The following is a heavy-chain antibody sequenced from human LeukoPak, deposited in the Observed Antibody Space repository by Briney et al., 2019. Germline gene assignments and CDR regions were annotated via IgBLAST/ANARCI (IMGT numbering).Heavy chain of an antibody. Sequence: PGGSLRLSCAASGFTFSNYALSWVRQAPGKGLEWVSLISGSGGQKDYADSVKGRFTISRDNSRNTLNLQMNSLKAEDTAVYYSAKHVWTGVWFFDYWGQGTLVTVSS. D-gene: IGHD3/OR15-3a*01. V-gene: IGHV3-23*01. CDR3: AKHVWTGVWFFDY. CDR1: GFTFSNYA. CDR2: ISGSGGQK. J-gene: IGHJ4*02.